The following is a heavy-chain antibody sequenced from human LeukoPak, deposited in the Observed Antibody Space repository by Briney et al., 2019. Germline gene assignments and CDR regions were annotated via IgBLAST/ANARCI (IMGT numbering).Heavy chain of an antibody. CDR2: ISWNSGSI. D-gene: IGHD3-10*01. V-gene: IGHV3-9*01. CDR3: AKGYGSGSYYNARFDY. CDR1: GFTFDDYA. Sequence: GGSLRLSCAASGFTFDDYAMHWVRPAPGKGLEWVSGISWNSGSIGYAVSVKGRFTISRDNAKNSLYLQMNSLRAEDTALYYCAKGYGSGSYYNARFDYWGQGTLVTVSS. J-gene: IGHJ4*02.